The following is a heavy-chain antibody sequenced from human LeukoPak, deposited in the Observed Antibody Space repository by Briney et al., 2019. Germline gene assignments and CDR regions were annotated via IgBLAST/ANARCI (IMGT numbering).Heavy chain of an antibody. CDR3: ARDLVTVTKGFDI. CDR1: ADSFSSHY. CDR2: ISYIGST. Sequence: SETLSLTCAVSADSFSSHYWTWIRQPPGKGLGWIGYISYIGSTNYNPSLKSRVTISIDTSKNQFSLTLSYVTAADTAVYYCARDLVTVTKGFDIWGQGTMVSVSS. D-gene: IGHD4-17*01. J-gene: IGHJ3*02. V-gene: IGHV4-59*11.